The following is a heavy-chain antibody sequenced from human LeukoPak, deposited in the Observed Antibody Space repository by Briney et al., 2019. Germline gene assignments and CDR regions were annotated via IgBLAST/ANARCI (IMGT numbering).Heavy chain of an antibody. J-gene: IGHJ4*02. D-gene: IGHD1-26*01. V-gene: IGHV3-23*01. CDR1: DSSFRSHD. CDR2: IAGDGAS. CDR3: AKGVVGATRPLDY. Sequence: GGSLRLSCAASDSSFRSHDMSWVRQTLEKGLEWVSSIAGDGASFYADSVKGRFTISRDKSENILYLQMNSLRAEDTAVYYCAKGVVGATRPLDYWGQGTLVTVSS.